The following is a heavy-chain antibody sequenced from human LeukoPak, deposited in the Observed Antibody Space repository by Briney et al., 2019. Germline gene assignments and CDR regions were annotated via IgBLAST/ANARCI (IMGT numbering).Heavy chain of an antibody. CDR2: INPNSGGT. CDR3: ARLMTTVTTPYNWFDP. CDR1: GYTFTGYY. V-gene: IGHV1-2*02. D-gene: IGHD4-17*01. J-gene: IGHJ5*02. Sequence: ASVKVSCKASGYTFTGYYMHWVRQAPGQGLEWMGWINPNSGGTNYAQKFQGRVTMTRDTSISTAYMELSRLRSDDTAVYYCARLMTTVTTPYNWFDPWGQGTLVTVSS.